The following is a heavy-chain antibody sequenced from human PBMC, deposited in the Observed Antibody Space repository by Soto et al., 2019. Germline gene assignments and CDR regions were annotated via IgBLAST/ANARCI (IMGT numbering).Heavy chain of an antibody. J-gene: IGHJ4*02. CDR2: ISYDGYNK. CDR3: ARDPNEGASFDY. V-gene: IGHV3-30-3*01. Sequence: QVQLLESGGGVVQPGRSLGLSCAASGFAFSSYAMHWVRQAPGKGLEWVAVISYDGYNKYYADSVKGRFTISRDNSKNTLYLQMSSLRPEDTAVYYCARDPNEGASFDYWGQGTLVTVSS. CDR1: GFAFSSYA. D-gene: IGHD1-26*01.